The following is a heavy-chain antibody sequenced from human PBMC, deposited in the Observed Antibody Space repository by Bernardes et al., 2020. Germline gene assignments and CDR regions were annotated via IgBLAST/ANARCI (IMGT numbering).Heavy chain of an antibody. V-gene: IGHV4-59*01. CDR2: INYSGST. J-gene: IGHJ5*02. Sequence: SETLSLTCTVSGGSISSYYWSWIRQPPGKGLEWIGYINYSGSTNYNPSLKSRVTISVDTSKNQFSLKLSSVTAADTAVYYCARDGGRTDCWSGYYAWFDPWGQGNLFTVSS. D-gene: IGHD3-3*01. CDR3: ARDGGRTDCWSGYYAWFDP. CDR1: GGSISSYY.